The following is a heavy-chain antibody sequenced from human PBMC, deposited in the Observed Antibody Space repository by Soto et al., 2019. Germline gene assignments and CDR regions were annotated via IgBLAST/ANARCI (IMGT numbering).Heavy chain of an antibody. V-gene: IGHV1-8*01. CDR3: ARGRVPYGSGSYYAY. J-gene: IGHJ4*02. CDR1: GYTFTSYD. CDR2: MNPNSGNT. Sequence: ASVKVSCKASGYTFTSYDINCVRQATGQGLEWMGWMNPNSGNTGYAQKFQGRVTMTRNTSISTAYMELSSLRSEDTAVYYCARGRVPYGSGSYYAYWGQGTLVTVSS. D-gene: IGHD3-10*01.